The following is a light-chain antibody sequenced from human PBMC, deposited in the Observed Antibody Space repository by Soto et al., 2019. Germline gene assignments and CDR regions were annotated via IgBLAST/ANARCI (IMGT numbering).Light chain of an antibody. J-gene: IGKJ2*01. CDR1: QSVSSSY. V-gene: IGKV3-20*01. Sequence: EIVLTQSPGTLSLSPGERATLSCRASQSVSSSYLAWYQQKPGQAPRLLIYGASSRATGIPDRFSGSGSGTDFTLTISRLEPEDFAVYYCQQYCSSPYTFGQVTKLEIK. CDR3: QQYCSSPYT. CDR2: GAS.